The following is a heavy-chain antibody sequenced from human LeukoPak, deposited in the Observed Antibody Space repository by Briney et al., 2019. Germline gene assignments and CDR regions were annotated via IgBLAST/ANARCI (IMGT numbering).Heavy chain of an antibody. CDR3: ARLAWGAATHFDY. J-gene: IGHJ4*02. D-gene: IGHD1-26*01. Sequence: KSSETLCLTCTVSVGSISSSSYYWGWIRQPPGKGLEWIGSIYYSGSTYYNPSLKSRVTISVGTSKNQFSLKLSSVTAADTAVYYCARLAWGAATHFDYWGQGTLVTVSS. V-gene: IGHV4-39*01. CDR2: IYYSGST. CDR1: VGSISSSSYY.